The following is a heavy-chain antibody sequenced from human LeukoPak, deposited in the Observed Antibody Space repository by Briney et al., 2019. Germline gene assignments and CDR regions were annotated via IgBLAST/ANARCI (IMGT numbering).Heavy chain of an antibody. J-gene: IGHJ3*02. D-gene: IGHD6-13*01. V-gene: IGHV1-69*05. CDR2: IIPIFGTA. Sequence: SVKVSCKASGGTFSSYAISWVRQAPGQGLEWMGGIIPIFGTANYAQKFQGRVTITTDESTSTAYMELSSLRSEDTAVYYCARGGIAAAGPDAFDIWGQGTMVTVSS. CDR3: ARGGIAAAGPDAFDI. CDR1: GGTFSSYA.